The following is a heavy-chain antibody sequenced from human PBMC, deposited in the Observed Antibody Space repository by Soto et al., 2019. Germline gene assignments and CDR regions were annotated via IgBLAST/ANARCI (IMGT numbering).Heavy chain of an antibody. CDR3: ARINWGGAFDI. CDR2: IKQDGSEK. V-gene: IGHV3-7*05. J-gene: IGHJ3*02. CDR1: GFTFSSYW. D-gene: IGHD7-27*01. Sequence: PGGSLRLSCAASGFTFSSYWMAWVRQAPGKGLEWVANIKQDGSEKYYVDSVKGRFTISRDNAKNSLYLQMNSLRAEDTAVYYCARINWGGAFDIWGQGTMVTVSS.